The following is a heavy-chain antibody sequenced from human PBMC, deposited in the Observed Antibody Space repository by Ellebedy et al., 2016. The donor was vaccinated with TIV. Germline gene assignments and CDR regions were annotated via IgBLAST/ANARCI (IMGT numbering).Heavy chain of an antibody. J-gene: IGHJ2*01. D-gene: IGHD5-18*01. V-gene: IGHV3-48*02. CDR2: ISTGSRNI. Sequence: GESLKISCEASGFTFSNSNLNWVRQAPGKELEWVSYISTGSRNIYYADSVKGRFTISRDNAKNSLYLHMNSLRDEDTAVYYCARDGAYNYDTYWYFDLWGRGTLVTVSS. CDR3: ARDGAYNYDTYWYFDL. CDR1: GFTFSNSN.